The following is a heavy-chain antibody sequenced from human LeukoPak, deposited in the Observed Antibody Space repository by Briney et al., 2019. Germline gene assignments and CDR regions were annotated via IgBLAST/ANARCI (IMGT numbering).Heavy chain of an antibody. Sequence: SETLSLTCTVSGGSISSSSYYWGWIRQPPGKGLEWIGSIYYSGSTYYNPSLKSRVTISVDTSKNQFSLKLSSVTAADTAVYYCARGLGITMVRGVTPDYYYGMDVWGKGTTVTVSS. V-gene: IGHV4-39*01. CDR1: GGSISSSSYY. D-gene: IGHD3-10*01. CDR2: IYYSGST. CDR3: ARGLGITMVRGVTPDYYYGMDV. J-gene: IGHJ6*04.